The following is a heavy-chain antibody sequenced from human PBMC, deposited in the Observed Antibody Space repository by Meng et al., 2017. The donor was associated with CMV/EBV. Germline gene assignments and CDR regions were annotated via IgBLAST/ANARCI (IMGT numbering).Heavy chain of an antibody. CDR3: ARRLAAAEGTSFSYYGMDV. D-gene: IGHD6-13*01. Sequence: GSLRLSCTVSGGSISSSTYYWGWIRQPPGKGLEWIGSIFYSGRAFYNPSLKSRISISVDTSKNQFSLKLSSVTAADTAVYYCARRLAAAEGTSFSYYGMDVWGQGTTVTVSS. CDR2: IFYSGRA. CDR1: GGSISSSTYY. J-gene: IGHJ6*02. V-gene: IGHV4-39*01.